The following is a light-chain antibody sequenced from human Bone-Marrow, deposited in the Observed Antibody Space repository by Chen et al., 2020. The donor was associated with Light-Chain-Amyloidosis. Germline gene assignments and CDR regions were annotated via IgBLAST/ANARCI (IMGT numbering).Light chain of an antibody. V-gene: IGLV3-21*02. Sequence: SYVLTQPSSVSVAPGQTAKIACGGNNIGSTSVHGYQQTPGQAPLLVVYDYSDRPSGIPERLSGSNSGNTATLTISRVEAGDEADYYCQVWDRSSDRPVFGGGTKLTVL. CDR3: QVWDRSSDRPV. CDR2: DYS. J-gene: IGLJ3*02. CDR1: NIGSTS.